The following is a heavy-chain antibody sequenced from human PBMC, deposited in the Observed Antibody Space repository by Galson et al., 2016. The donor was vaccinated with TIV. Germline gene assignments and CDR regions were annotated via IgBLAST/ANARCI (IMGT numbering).Heavy chain of an antibody. V-gene: IGHV5-51*03. CDR2: IYPRDSDT. Sequence: QFGAEVKKPGGSLRISCEGSGYTFSNHWIGWVRQMPGKGLEWMGSIYPRDSDTRYSPSFQGQVTISADKSINTAYPQWNSLKASDTACYYCARRGPVGSSIVSASNWYFDLWGRGTLVTVSS. CDR3: ARRGPVGSSIVSASNWYFDL. J-gene: IGHJ2*01. D-gene: IGHD5/OR15-5a*01. CDR1: GYTFSNHW.